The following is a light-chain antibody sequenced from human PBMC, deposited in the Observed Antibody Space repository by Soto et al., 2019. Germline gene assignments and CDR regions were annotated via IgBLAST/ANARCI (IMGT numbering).Light chain of an antibody. CDR1: QSVSTY. J-gene: IGKJ1*01. CDR3: QQYNNWPRT. V-gene: IGKV3-15*01. Sequence: EIVLTQSPATLSLSPGERATLSCRASQSVSTYVTYLAWYQQKPGQDPRLLFYGASTRATGIPARFSGSGSGTEFTLTISSLQSEDFAVYYCQQYNNWPRTFGQGTRVDI. CDR2: GAS.